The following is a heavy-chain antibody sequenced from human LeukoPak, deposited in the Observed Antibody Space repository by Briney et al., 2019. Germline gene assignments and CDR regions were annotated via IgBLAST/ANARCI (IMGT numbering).Heavy chain of an antibody. V-gene: IGHV3-48*03. CDR2: FIQSGSTV. D-gene: IGHD2-21*01. CDR3: ARERQSCGGDCSDY. Sequence: PGGSLRLSCVASGFTFSIYEMNWVRQAPGQGLEWVSYFIQSGSTVYYADSVKGRFTISRDNAKNSLYLQMNSLRAEDTAVYYCARERQSCGGDCSDYWGQGTLVTVSS. J-gene: IGHJ4*02. CDR1: GFTFSIYE.